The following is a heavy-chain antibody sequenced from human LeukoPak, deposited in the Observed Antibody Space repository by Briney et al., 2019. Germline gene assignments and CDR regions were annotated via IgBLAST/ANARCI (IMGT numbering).Heavy chain of an antibody. D-gene: IGHD3-22*01. CDR3: ARAMEYYDSSGNFDY. Sequence: GGSLRLSCAASGFTFSSYSMNWVRQAPGKGLEWVSSIGSSSSYIYYADSVKGRFTISRDNAKNSLYLQMNSLRAEDTAVYYCARAMEYYDSSGNFDYWGQGTLVTVSS. CDR2: IGSSSSYI. V-gene: IGHV3-21*01. CDR1: GFTFSSYS. J-gene: IGHJ4*02.